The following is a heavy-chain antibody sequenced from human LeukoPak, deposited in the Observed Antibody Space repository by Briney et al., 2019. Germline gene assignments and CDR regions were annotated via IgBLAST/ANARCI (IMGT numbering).Heavy chain of an antibody. CDR1: GFTFSSYS. Sequence: GGSLRLSCAASGFTFSSYSMNWVRQAPGKGLEWVSSISSSSSYIYYADSVKGRFTISRDNAKNSLYLQMNSLRAEDTAVYYWARPGIAAAGTDYWGQGTLVTVSS. CDR2: ISSSSSYI. D-gene: IGHD6-13*01. J-gene: IGHJ4*02. V-gene: IGHV3-21*01. CDR3: ARPGIAAAGTDY.